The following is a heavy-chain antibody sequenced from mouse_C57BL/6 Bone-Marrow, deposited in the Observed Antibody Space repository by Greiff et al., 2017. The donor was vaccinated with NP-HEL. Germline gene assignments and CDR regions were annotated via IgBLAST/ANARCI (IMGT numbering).Heavy chain of an antibody. D-gene: IGHD1-2*01. CDR1: GYTFTDYY. Sequence: VQLQQSGPELVKPGASVKISCKASGYTFTDYYMNWVKQSHGKSLEWIGDINPNNGGTSYNQKFKGKATLTVDKSSSTAYMELRSLTSEDSAVYYCARLDTTAWYFDVWGTGTTVTVSS. V-gene: IGHV1-26*01. CDR3: ARLDTTAWYFDV. CDR2: INPNNGGT. J-gene: IGHJ1*03.